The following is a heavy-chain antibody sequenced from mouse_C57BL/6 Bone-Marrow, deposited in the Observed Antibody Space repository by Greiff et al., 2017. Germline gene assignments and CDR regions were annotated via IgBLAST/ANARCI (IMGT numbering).Heavy chain of an antibody. J-gene: IGHJ4*01. CDR1: GFSLTSYA. D-gene: IGHD2-2*01. Sequence: QVQLKESGPGLVAPSQSLSITCTVSGFSLTSYAISWVRQPPGKGLEWLGVIWTGGGTNYNSALKSRLSISKDNSKSQVFLKMNSMQTDDTARYCCARIRWLRLLCMDFWGQGTSVTVSS. V-gene: IGHV2-9-1*01. CDR3: ARIRWLRLLCMDF. CDR2: IWTGGGT.